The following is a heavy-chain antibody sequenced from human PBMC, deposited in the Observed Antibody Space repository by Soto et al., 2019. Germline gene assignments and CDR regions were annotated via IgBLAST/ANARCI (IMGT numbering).Heavy chain of an antibody. CDR2: ISTYSCDT. CDR1: GYTXFTYD. Sequence: QVHXVKSGVEVKTPGASVKVSCQASGYTXFTYDISXXRXXPGQGLEWMGWISTYSCDTKYAQKFQGRVTMTTDTSTTTAYLELRSLRSDDTAVYYCARHHVPPTSDKWFDPWGQGTLVTVSS. J-gene: IGHJ5*02. V-gene: IGHV1-18*01. D-gene: IGHD3-16*01. CDR3: ARHHVPPTSDKWFDP.